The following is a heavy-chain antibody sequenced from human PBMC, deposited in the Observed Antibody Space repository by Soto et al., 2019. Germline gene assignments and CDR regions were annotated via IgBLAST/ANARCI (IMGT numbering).Heavy chain of an antibody. CDR3: ATAEVDY. V-gene: IGHV3-74*01. Sequence: GGSMRLSCAASGFTFGNYWMHWVRQAPGKGLEWVSRMNSDGSTTNYADSVKGRFTVSRDNAKNTLYLQMNSLRAEDTAVYYCATAEVDYWGPGTLVTVSS. CDR1: GFTFGNYW. CDR2: MNSDGSTT. J-gene: IGHJ4*02.